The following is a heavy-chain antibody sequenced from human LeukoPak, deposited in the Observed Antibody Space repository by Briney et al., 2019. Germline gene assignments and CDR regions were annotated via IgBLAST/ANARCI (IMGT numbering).Heavy chain of an antibody. Sequence: SETLSLTCXVSGDSISSYYWSWLRQPPGKGLEWIGYIYYSGSTNYNPSLKSRVTISVDTSKNQFSLKLSSVTAADTAVYYCARSNYDSSGYNWFDPWGQGTLVTVSS. D-gene: IGHD3-22*01. J-gene: IGHJ5*02. CDR1: GDSISSYY. CDR2: IYYSGST. V-gene: IGHV4-59*08. CDR3: ARSNYDSSGYNWFDP.